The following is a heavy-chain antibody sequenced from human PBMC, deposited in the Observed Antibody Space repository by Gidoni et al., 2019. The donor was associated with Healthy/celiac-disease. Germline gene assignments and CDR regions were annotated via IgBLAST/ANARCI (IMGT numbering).Heavy chain of an antibody. CDR3: ARVDGGAMDY. D-gene: IGHD3-16*01. V-gene: IGHV3-53*01. CDR2: IYSGGST. J-gene: IGHJ4*02. Sequence: EVQLVESGGGWIQPGGSLRLSCAASGFTVSSNYMSWVRQAPGEGLEWVAVIYSGGSTYYADSVKGRFTIARDNSKNTLYLQMNSLRAEDTAVYYCARVDGGAMDYWGQGTLVTVSS. CDR1: GFTVSSNY.